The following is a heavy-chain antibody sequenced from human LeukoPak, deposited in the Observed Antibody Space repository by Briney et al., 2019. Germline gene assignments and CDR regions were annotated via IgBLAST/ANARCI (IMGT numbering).Heavy chain of an antibody. V-gene: IGHV3-48*02. CDR1: GFTFSAYG. CDR3: ARVIRRFGEFSSDY. CDR2: ISSRSSSI. Sequence: GTLRLSCAASGFTFSAYGLHWVRQAPGKGLEWGSYISSRSSSIYYLDSVKGRFTISRDNAKNSLYLQMNSLRDEDTAVYYCARVIRRFGEFSSDYWGQGTLVTVSS. D-gene: IGHD3-10*01. J-gene: IGHJ4*02.